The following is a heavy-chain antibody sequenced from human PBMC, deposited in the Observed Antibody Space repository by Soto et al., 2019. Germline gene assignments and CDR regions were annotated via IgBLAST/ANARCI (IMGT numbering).Heavy chain of an antibody. J-gene: IGHJ4*02. CDR2: INVGNGNT. D-gene: IGHD3-22*01. CDR1: GYTFTSYD. V-gene: IGHV1-3*01. CDR3: ATPQDYDDFLAS. Sequence: GASVKVSCKASGYTFTSYDINWVRQATGQGLEWMGWINVGNGNTRYSQKFQGRLTLTRDTPGNTAYLELNSLISEDTAVYYCATPQDYDDFLASWGQGTLVTVSS.